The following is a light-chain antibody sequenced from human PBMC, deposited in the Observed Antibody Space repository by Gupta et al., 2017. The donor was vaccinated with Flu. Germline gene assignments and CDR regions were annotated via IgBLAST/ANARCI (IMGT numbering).Light chain of an antibody. J-gene: IGKJ2*01. V-gene: IGKV4-1*01. CDR1: QSVLYNSNKKTY. CDR2: WAS. CDR3: QQYSGTPPRYI. Sequence: KSSQSVLYNSNKKTYLAWYQQKPGQPPRLLIYWASTRQSGVPDRFSGSGSGTDFTLTISTLQAEEVAVYYCQQYSGTPPRYIFGQGTKLEI.